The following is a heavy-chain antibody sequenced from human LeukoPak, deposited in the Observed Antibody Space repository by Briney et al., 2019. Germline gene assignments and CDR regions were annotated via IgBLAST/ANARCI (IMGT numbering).Heavy chain of an antibody. CDR2: INPNSGGT. Sequence: GASVKVSCKASGGTFSSYAISWVRQAPGQGLEWMGWINPNSGGTNYAQKFQGRVTMTRDTSTSTAYMELSRLRSDDTAVYYCARSITFGGVKVPQDYWGQGTLVTVSS. V-gene: IGHV1-2*02. CDR3: ARSITFGGVKVPQDY. CDR1: GGTFSSYA. J-gene: IGHJ4*02. D-gene: IGHD3-16*01.